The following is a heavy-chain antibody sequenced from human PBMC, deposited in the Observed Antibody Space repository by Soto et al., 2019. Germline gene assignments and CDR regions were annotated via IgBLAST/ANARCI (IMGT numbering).Heavy chain of an antibody. V-gene: IGHV3-23*01. CDR3: ANYYGSGSYFEYYMDV. CDR1: GFTFSSYA. J-gene: IGHJ6*03. D-gene: IGHD3-10*01. Sequence: GGSLRLSCAASGFTFSSYAMSWVRQAPGKGLEWVSAISGSGGSTYYADSVKGRFTISRDNSKNTLYLQMNSLRAEDTAVYYCANYYGSGSYFEYYMDVWGKGTTVTVSS. CDR2: ISGSGGST.